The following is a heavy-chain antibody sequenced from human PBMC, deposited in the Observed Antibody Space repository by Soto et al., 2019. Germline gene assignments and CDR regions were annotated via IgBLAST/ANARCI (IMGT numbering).Heavy chain of an antibody. D-gene: IGHD2-15*01. CDR3: ARLLHDAFDI. CDR2: ISYDGSNK. CDR1: GFTFSSYA. Sequence: QVQLVESGGGMVQPGRSLRLSCAASGFTFSSYAMHWVRQAPGKGLEWVAVISYDGSNKYYADSVKGRFTISRDNSKNTLYLQMNSLRAEDTAVYYCARLLHDAFDIWGQGTMVTVSS. J-gene: IGHJ3*02. V-gene: IGHV3-30-3*01.